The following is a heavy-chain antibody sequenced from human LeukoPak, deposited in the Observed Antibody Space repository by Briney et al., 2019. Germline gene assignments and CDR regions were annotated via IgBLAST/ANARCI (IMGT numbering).Heavy chain of an antibody. J-gene: IGHJ6*04. Sequence: PSETLSLTCTVSGGSISRRNFYWGWIRQPPGKGLEWIGSIYYSGSTYYNPSLKSRVTISVDTSKNQFSLKLSSVTAADTAVYYCARVEYSYGFLDVWGKGTTVTVSS. CDR1: GGSISRRNFY. CDR2: IYYSGST. CDR3: ARVEYSYGFLDV. D-gene: IGHD5-18*01. V-gene: IGHV4-39*07.